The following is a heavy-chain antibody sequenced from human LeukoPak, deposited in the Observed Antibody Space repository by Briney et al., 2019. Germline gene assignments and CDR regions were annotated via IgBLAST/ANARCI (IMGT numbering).Heavy chain of an antibody. J-gene: IGHJ4*02. CDR1: GYSFTSYW. D-gene: IGHD3-10*01. V-gene: IGHV5-51*01. CDR3: ARLNGRFGELFPFDY. Sequence: PGVSLKISCKGSGYSFTSYWIGWVRQMPGKGLEWMGIIYPDDSDTRYSPSFQGQVTISADKSISTAYLQWSSLKASDTAMYYCARLNGRFGELFPFDYWGQGTLVTVSS. CDR2: IYPDDSDT.